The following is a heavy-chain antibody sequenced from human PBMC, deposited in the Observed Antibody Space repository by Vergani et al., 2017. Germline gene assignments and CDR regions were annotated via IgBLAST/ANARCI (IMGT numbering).Heavy chain of an antibody. V-gene: IGHV4-59*08. CDR1: GGSFNTYY. Sequence: QVQLEESGPGLVKPSETLSLTCTVSGGSFNTYYWSWIRQSPGKGLEWIGYIYSTGSTNYNPSLNSRVTMSVDTSKNQFSLNLSSVTAADTAVYYCTRHWAVVAANNWFDPWGQGTLVTVSS. J-gene: IGHJ5*02. CDR2: IYSTGST. D-gene: IGHD2-15*01. CDR3: TRHWAVVAANNWFDP.